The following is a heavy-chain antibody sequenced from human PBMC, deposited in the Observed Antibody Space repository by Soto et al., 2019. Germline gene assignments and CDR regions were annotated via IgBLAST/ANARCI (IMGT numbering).Heavy chain of an antibody. CDR1: GGSISSYY. J-gene: IGHJ4*02. CDR2: IYYSGST. V-gene: IGHV4-59*01. CDR3: AVRDGYNLSLDY. D-gene: IGHD5-12*01. Sequence: QVQLQESGPGLVKPSETLSLTCTVSGGSISSYYWSWIRQPPGKGLEWIGYIYYSGSTNYNPSLKSRVTISVDTSKNPFSLKVSSVTAADTAVYYCAVRDGYNLSLDYWGQGTLVTVSS.